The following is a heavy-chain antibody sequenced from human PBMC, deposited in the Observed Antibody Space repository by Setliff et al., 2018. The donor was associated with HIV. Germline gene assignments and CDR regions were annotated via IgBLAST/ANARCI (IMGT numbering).Heavy chain of an antibody. CDR2: IYHSGST. V-gene: IGHV4-38-2*01. D-gene: IGHD6-6*01. CDR3: ERVYSSSLGWFDP. Sequence: SETLSLTCAVSGYSISSGYYWGWNRQPPGKGLEWIGSIYHSGSTYYNPSLKSRVTISVDTSKNQFSLKLSSVIAADTAMYYCERVYSSSLGWFDPWGQGTLVTVSS. J-gene: IGHJ5*02. CDR1: GYSISSGYY.